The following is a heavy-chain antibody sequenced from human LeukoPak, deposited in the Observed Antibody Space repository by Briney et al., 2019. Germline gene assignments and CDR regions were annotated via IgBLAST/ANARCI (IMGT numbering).Heavy chain of an antibody. CDR2: IYYSGST. D-gene: IGHD5-18*01. CDR1: GVSISSGDYY. CDR3: ARWVGGYSYAYDY. V-gene: IGHV4-30-4*01. J-gene: IGHJ4*02. Sequence: SETLSLTCTVSGVSISSGDYYRSWIRQPPGKGLECIGYIYYSGSTYYNPSLKSRVTTSVDTSKNQFSLKLTSVTAADTAVYYCARWVGGYSYAYDYWGQGTLVTVSS.